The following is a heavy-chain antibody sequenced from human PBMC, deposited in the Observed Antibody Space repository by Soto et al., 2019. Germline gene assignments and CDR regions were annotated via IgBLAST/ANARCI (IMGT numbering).Heavy chain of an antibody. CDR3: ARGERLYYFYYGMDV. CDR2: FYNTGST. CDR1: GASVSRGHYY. D-gene: IGHD3-3*01. Sequence: PSETLSLTCTVSGASVSRGHYYWTWIRQPPGKGLEWIGYFYNTGSTDYNPSLKSRVTISLDTSKNQFFLKLNSVAAADTAVYYCARGERLYYFYYGMDVWGQGATVTVS. V-gene: IGHV4-61*01. J-gene: IGHJ6*02.